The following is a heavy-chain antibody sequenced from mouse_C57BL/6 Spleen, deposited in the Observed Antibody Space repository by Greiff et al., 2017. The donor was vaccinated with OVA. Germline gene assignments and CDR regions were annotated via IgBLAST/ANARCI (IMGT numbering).Heavy chain of an antibody. CDR3: AKFPVVEGNFDY. CDR2: IYPGSGST. D-gene: IGHD1-1*01. V-gene: IGHV1-55*01. J-gene: IGHJ2*01. CDR1: GYTFTSYW. Sequence: VQLQQPGAELVKPGASVKMSCKASGYTFTSYWITWVKQRPGQGLEWIGDIYPGSGSTNYNEKFKSKATLTVDTSSSTAYMQLSSLTSEDSAVYYCAKFPVVEGNFDYWGQGTTLTVSS.